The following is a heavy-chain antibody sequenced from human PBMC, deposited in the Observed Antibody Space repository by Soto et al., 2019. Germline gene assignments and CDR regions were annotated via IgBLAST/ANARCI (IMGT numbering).Heavy chain of an antibody. J-gene: IGHJ5*02. Sequence: QVTVKESGPVLGKPTETLTLTCTVSGCSLSNAGLGVSWIRQPPGKALEWLAHILSNDEKSYSTSLKSRLTITKDTSKSQVVLIMTIMDPVDTATDYCSSTYSRSLYWCDPWGQGTLVTVSS. CDR1: GCSLSNAGLG. V-gene: IGHV2-26*01. D-gene: IGHD6-13*01. CDR3: SSTYSRSLYWCDP. CDR2: ILSNDEK.